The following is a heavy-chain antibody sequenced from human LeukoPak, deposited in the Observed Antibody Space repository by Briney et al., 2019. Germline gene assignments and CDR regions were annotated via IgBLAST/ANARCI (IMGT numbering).Heavy chain of an antibody. D-gene: IGHD6-6*01. J-gene: IGHJ4*02. V-gene: IGHV1-8*01. Sequence: RASVKVSCKASGYTFTSYDINWVRQATGQGLAWMGWMNPNSGNTGCAQKFQGRVTMTRNTSISTAYMELSSLRSEDTAVYYCARGKAAARHLDYWGQGTLVTVSS. CDR2: MNPNSGNT. CDR1: GYTFTSYD. CDR3: ARGKAAARHLDY.